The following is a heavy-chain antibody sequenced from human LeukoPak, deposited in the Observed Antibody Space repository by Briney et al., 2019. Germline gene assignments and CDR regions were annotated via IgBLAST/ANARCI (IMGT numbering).Heavy chain of an antibody. CDR2: IYHSGST. D-gene: IGHD3-22*01. CDR1: GGSISSGGYS. J-gene: IGHJ6*02. Sequence: SQTLSLTCAVSGGSISSGGYSWSWIRQPPGKGLEWIGYIYHSGSTYYNPSLTSRVTISVDRSKNQFSLKLSSVTAADTAVYYCARGRDDSSGYYPSYYYYGMDVWGQGTTVTVSS. V-gene: IGHV4-30-2*01. CDR3: ARGRDDSSGYYPSYYYYGMDV.